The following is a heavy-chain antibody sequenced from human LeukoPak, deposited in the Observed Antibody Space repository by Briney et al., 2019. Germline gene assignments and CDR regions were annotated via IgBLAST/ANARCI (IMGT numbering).Heavy chain of an antibody. CDR1: GYTFTSYG. Sequence: GASVKVSCKASGYTFTSYGISWVRQAPGQGLEWMGGIIPIFGTANYAQKFQGRVTITADESTSTAYMELSSLRSEDTAVYYCAVLIAVAGNRNMDVWGKGTTVTVSS. CDR2: IIPIFGTA. J-gene: IGHJ6*03. CDR3: AVLIAVAGNRNMDV. V-gene: IGHV1-69*13. D-gene: IGHD6-19*01.